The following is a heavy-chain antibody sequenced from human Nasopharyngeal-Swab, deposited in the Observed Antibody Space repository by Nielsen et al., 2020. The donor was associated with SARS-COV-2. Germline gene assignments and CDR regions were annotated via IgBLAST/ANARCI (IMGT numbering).Heavy chain of an antibody. CDR1: GYTFTSYS. J-gene: IGHJ6*02. Sequence: ASVKVSCKASGYTFTSYSISWVRQAPGQGLEWMGWISAYNGNTNYAQKLQGRVTMTTDTSTSTAYMELRSLRSDDTAVYYCARDSVDTAMVRNYYGMDVWGQGTTVTVSS. CDR2: ISAYNGNT. D-gene: IGHD5-18*01. CDR3: ARDSVDTAMVRNYYGMDV. V-gene: IGHV1-18*01.